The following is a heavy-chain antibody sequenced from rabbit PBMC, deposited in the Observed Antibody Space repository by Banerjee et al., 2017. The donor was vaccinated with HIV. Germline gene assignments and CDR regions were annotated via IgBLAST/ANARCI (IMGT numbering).Heavy chain of an antibody. V-gene: IGHV1S40*01. D-gene: IGHD6-1*01. CDR3: ARVGYAGYAGYGYGVFNL. Sequence: WAKGRFTISKTSSTTVDLQMSSLTAADTATYFCARVGYAGYAGYGYGVFNLWGPGTLVTVS. J-gene: IGHJ4*01.